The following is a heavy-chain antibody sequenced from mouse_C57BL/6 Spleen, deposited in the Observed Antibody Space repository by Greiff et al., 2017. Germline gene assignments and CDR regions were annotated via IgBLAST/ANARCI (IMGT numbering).Heavy chain of an antibody. J-gene: IGHJ4*01. D-gene: IGHD1-1*01. Sequence: EVMLVESGGGLVQPGGSLSLSCAASGFTFTDYYMSWVRQPPGKALEWLGFIRNKANGYTTEYSASVKGRFTISRDNSQSILYLQMNALRAEDSATYYCARYYYGSSYHYAMDYWGQGTSVTVSS. CDR1: GFTFTDYY. CDR3: ARYYYGSSYHYAMDY. V-gene: IGHV7-3*01. CDR2: IRNKANGYTT.